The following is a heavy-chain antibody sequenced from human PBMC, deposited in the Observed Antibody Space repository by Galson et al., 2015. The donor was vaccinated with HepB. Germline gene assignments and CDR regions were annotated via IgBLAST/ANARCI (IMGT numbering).Heavy chain of an antibody. V-gene: IGHV1-69*06. D-gene: IGHD3-10*01. CDR3: ATPHDCYTSGSYHY. Sequence: SVKVSCKVSGGTFSSYSISWVRQAPGQGLEWMGGVIPIYYTANYAQQFQGRVTITADKSTRTVYMEVNSLRSEDTAVYYCATPHDCYTSGSYHYWGQGTLVTVSS. CDR1: GGTFSSYS. CDR2: VIPIYYTA. J-gene: IGHJ4*02.